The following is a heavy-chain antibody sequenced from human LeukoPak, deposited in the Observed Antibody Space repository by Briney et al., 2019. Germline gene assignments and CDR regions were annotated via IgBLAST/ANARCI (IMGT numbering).Heavy chain of an antibody. Sequence: PGGSLRLSCAASGFTFSSYSMNWVRQAPGKGLEWVSSISSSSSYIYYADSVKGRFTISRDNAKNSLYLQMNSLRAEDTAVYYCARDMGYCSSTSCYGRSDYYYYMDVWGKGTTVTVSS. J-gene: IGHJ6*03. CDR3: ARDMGYCSSTSCYGRSDYYYYMDV. V-gene: IGHV3-21*01. D-gene: IGHD2-2*01. CDR2: ISSSSSYI. CDR1: GFTFSSYS.